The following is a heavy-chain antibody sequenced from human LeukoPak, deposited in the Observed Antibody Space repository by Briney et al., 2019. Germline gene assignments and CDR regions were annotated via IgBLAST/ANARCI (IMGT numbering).Heavy chain of an antibody. J-gene: IGHJ4*02. CDR1: GFTFSSYA. V-gene: IGHV3-30*04. CDR3: ARDGALRGVIIFYFDY. CDR2: ISYDGGNK. Sequence: GRSLRLSCAASGFTFSSYAMHWVRQAPGKGLEWVAVISYDGGNKYYADSVKGRFTISRDNSKNTLYLQMNSLRAEDTAVYYCARDGALRGVIIFYFDYWGQGTLVTVSS. D-gene: IGHD3-10*01.